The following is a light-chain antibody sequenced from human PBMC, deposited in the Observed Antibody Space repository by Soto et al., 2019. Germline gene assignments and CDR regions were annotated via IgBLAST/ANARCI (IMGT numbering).Light chain of an antibody. J-gene: IGLJ1*01. V-gene: IGLV2-14*01. CDR1: NSDVGIYDF. CDR2: EVS. CDR3: CSYALL. Sequence: QSALTQPASVSGTPGQSITISCTGSNSDVGIYDFVSWYQHHPGRAPKLIVSEVSHRPSGVSNRFSGSKSGNTASLTISGLQAEDEADYYCCSYALLFGTGTKVTVL.